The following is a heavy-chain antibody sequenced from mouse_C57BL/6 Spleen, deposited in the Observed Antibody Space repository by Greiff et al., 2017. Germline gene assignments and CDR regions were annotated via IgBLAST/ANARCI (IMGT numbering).Heavy chain of an antibody. V-gene: IGHV5-16*01. J-gene: IGHJ2*01. CDR1: GFTFSDYY. Sequence: EVKVVESEGGLVQPGSSMKLSCTASGFTFSDYYMAWVRQVPEKGLEWVANINYDGSSTYYLDSLKSRFIISRDNAKNILYLQMSSLKSEDTATYYCARVSPTTVVDYWGQGTTLTVSS. CDR2: INYDGSST. D-gene: IGHD1-1*01. CDR3: ARVSPTTVVDY.